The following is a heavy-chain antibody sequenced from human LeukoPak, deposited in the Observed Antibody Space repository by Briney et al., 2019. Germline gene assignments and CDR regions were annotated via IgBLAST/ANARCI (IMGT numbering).Heavy chain of an antibody. J-gene: IGHJ4*02. D-gene: IGHD3-16*02. Sequence: GASAKVSCKASGYTFTSYYIHWVRQAPGQGLEWMGIIRPSGGRASYPQNFQGRVTMTMDMSASTVHMELSSLTSEDTAMYYCAREPPESFRFDYWGQGAPVTVSS. V-gene: IGHV1-46*01. CDR2: IRPSGGRA. CDR1: GYTFTSYY. CDR3: AREPPESFRFDY.